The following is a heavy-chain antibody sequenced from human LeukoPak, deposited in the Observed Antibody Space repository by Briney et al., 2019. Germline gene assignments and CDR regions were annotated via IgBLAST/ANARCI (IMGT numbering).Heavy chain of an antibody. D-gene: IGHD2-15*01. V-gene: IGHV4-4*07. CDR3: ARWTLHDAFEI. CDR1: GGSIRGYY. J-gene: IGHJ3*02. Sequence: SETLSLTCTVSGGSIRGYYWSWIRQPAGKGLEWIGRIYTSGSTNYNPSLKSRVTMSVDTSKNQFSLKLRSVTAADTAVYYCARWTLHDAFEIWGQGTMVTVSS. CDR2: IYTSGST.